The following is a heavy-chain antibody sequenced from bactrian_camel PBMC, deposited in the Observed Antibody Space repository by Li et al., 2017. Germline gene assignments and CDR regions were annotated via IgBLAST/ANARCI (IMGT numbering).Heavy chain of an antibody. D-gene: IGHD2*01. Sequence: HVQLVESGGGSVQAGESLTLSCVPSTYSYNIDYMAWFRQDPGKEREGVAAISSVGLVTDNVDSVKGRFTISRDNAKNTLYLQLNSLKTEDTAMYYCVPCHYSWSAFPFWGQGTQVTVS. CDR3: VPCHYSWSAFPF. V-gene: IGHV3S54*01. J-gene: IGHJ4*01. CDR1: TYSYNIDY. CDR2: ISSVGLVT.